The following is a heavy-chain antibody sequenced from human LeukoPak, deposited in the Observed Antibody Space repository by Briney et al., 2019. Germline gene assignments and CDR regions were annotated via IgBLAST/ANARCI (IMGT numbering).Heavy chain of an antibody. CDR2: INWNGGST. Sequence: PGGSLRLSCGASAFTFDDYGMSWVRQAPGKGLEWVSGINWNGGSTGYADSVKGRFTSSRDNAKNSLYLQMNSLRAEDTALYYCAVTTVTTFFVPSDYWGQGTLVTVSS. CDR3: AVTTVTTFFVPSDY. CDR1: AFTFDDYG. V-gene: IGHV3-20*04. D-gene: IGHD4-17*01. J-gene: IGHJ4*02.